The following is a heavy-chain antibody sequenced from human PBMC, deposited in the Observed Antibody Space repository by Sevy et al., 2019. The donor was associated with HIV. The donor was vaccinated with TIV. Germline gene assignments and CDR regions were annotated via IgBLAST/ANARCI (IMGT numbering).Heavy chain of an antibody. J-gene: IGHJ4*02. CDR3: AREDIRVAGIGYYFHS. CDR2: ISGSGGST. D-gene: IGHD6-19*01. V-gene: IGHV3-23*01. Sequence: GGSLRLSCADSGFMFNSHAMSWVRQAPGKGLEWVSAISGSGGSTYYADSVKGRFTISRDNSKNTVYLQMNSLRAEDTAVYYCAREDIRVAGIGYYFHSWGQGTLVTVSS. CDR1: GFMFNSHA.